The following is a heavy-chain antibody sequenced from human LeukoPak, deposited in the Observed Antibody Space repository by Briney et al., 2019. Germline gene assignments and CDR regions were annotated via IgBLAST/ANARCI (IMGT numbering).Heavy chain of an antibody. Sequence: GESLKISCKGSGYSFTSYWIGWVRQMPGKGLEWMGIIYPGDSDTRYSPSFQGQVTISADKSISTAYLQWSSLKASDTAMYYCARASLAHSSSWYVNLQGYNWFDPWGQGTLVTVSS. V-gene: IGHV5-51*01. CDR3: ARASLAHSSSWYVNLQGYNWFDP. CDR1: GYSFTSYW. J-gene: IGHJ5*02. D-gene: IGHD6-13*01. CDR2: IYPGDSDT.